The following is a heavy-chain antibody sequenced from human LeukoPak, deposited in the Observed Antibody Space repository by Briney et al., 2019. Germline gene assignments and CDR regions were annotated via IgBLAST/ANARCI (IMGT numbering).Heavy chain of an antibody. CDR1: GYTFTGDY. CDR3: SRTDGIVVVTASVAVFDP. Sequence: ASVNVSCKASGYTFTGDYMHWVRQAPGQGLEWMGWINPNSGGTNYAQKFQGRVPMTRETSISTAYMELSRLRSDDTDVYYCSRTDGIVVVTASVAVFDPWGQGTLVTVSS. CDR2: INPNSGGT. D-gene: IGHD2-21*02. V-gene: IGHV1-2*02. J-gene: IGHJ5*02.